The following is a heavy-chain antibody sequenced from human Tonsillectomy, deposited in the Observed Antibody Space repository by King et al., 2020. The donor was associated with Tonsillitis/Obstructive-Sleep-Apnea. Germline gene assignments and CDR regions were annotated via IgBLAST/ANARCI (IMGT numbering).Heavy chain of an antibody. Sequence: VQLVESGGGLVQPGGSLRLSCAAFGITVSDNYMSWVRQAPAKGLEWVSIIYTSGTTYYAASVKGRFTISRDNSKNTVHLQMKGLRAEDTGVYFCVRGEPYTAYFDYGGQGTLVTVSS. V-gene: IGHV3-66*01. D-gene: IGHD5-18*01. CDR1: GITVSDNY. J-gene: IGHJ4*02. CDR3: VRGEPYTAYFDY. CDR2: IYTSGTT.